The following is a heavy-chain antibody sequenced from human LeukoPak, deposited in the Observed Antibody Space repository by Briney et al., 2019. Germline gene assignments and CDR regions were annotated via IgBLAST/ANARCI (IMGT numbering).Heavy chain of an antibody. CDR3: AGSSLGSSSAYRHFDY. CDR2: ISYDGSNK. Sequence: GGSLRLSCAASGFTFSSYAMHWVRQAPGKGLEWVAVISYDGSNKYYADSVKGRFTIPRDNSKNTLYLQMNSLRAEDTAVYYCAGSSLGSSSAYRHFDYWGQGNLVTVSS. D-gene: IGHD6-6*01. CDR1: GFTFSSYA. V-gene: IGHV3-30-3*01. J-gene: IGHJ4*02.